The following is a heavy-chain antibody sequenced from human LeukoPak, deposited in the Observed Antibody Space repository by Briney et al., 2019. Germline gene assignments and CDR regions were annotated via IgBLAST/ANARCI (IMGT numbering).Heavy chain of an antibody. CDR1: GYSFTSYW. Sequence: GESLQISCKGSGYSFTSYWIGWVRQMPGKGLEWMGIIYPGDSDTRYSPSFQGQVTISADKSISTAYLQWSSLKASDTAMYYCARLTDSSGYFLGGWGQGTLVTVSS. CDR2: IYPGDSDT. CDR3: ARLTDSSGYFLGG. D-gene: IGHD3-22*01. V-gene: IGHV5-51*01. J-gene: IGHJ4*02.